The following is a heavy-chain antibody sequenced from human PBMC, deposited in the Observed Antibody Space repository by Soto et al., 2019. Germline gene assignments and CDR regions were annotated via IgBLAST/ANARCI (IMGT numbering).Heavy chain of an antibody. D-gene: IGHD6-19*01. CDR1: GFTVSSNY. J-gene: IGHJ3*02. CDR2: IYSAGNT. Sequence: PGGSLRLSCAASGFTVSSNYMSWVRQAPGKGLEWISIIYSAGNTYYADSVKGRFTISRDNSKNTLYLQMNSLKAEDTVFFYCAGEIAVAGYDAFDIWGQGTMVTVSS. CDR3: AGEIAVAGYDAFDI. V-gene: IGHV3-66*01.